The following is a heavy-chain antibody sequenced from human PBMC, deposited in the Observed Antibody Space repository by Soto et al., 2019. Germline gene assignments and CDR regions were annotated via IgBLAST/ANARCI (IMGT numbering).Heavy chain of an antibody. CDR1: GGSISSGGYY. D-gene: IGHD3-3*01. CDR3: ARATYDFWGEFDY. Sequence: SETLSLTCTVSGGSISSGGYYWSWIRQHPGKGLEWIGYIYYSGSTYYNPSLKSRVTISVDTSKNQFSLKLSSVTAADTAVYYCARATYDFWGEFDYWGQGTLVTVSS. J-gene: IGHJ4*02. CDR2: IYYSGST. V-gene: IGHV4-31*03.